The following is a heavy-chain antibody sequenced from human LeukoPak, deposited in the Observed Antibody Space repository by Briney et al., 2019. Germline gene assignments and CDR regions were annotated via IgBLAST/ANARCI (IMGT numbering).Heavy chain of an antibody. CDR3: ARDQYYYGSGSYGLDY. CDR1: GGSISSYY. V-gene: IGHV4-59*12. Sequence: SETLSLTCTVSGGSISSYYWSWIRQPPGKGLEWIGYIYYSGSTNYNPSLKSRVTMSVDTSKNQFSLKLSSVTAADTAVYYCARDQYYYGSGSYGLDYWDQGTLVTVSS. CDR2: IYYSGST. J-gene: IGHJ4*02. D-gene: IGHD3-10*01.